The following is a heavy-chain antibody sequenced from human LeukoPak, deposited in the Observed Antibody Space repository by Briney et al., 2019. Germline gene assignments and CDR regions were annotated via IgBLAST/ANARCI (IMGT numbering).Heavy chain of an antibody. V-gene: IGHV1-24*01. J-gene: IGHJ5*02. CDR1: GYTLTELS. CDR2: FDPEDGET. CDR3: AMGLRYFDRRFWFDP. Sequence: ASVKVSCTVSGYTLTELSMHWVRQAPGKGLEWMGGFDPEDGETIYAQKFQGRVTMTEDTSTDTAYMELSSLRSEDTAVYYCAMGLRYFDRRFWFDPWGQGTLVTVSS. D-gene: IGHD3-9*01.